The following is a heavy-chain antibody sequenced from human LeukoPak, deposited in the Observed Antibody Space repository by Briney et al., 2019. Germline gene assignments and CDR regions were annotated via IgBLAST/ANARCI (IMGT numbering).Heavy chain of an antibody. J-gene: IGHJ4*02. V-gene: IGHV1-24*01. D-gene: IGHD6-13*01. Sequence: ASVKVSCKVSGYTLTELSMHWVRQAPGKGLEWMGGFDPEDGETIYAQKFQGRLTMTEDTSTDTAYMELSSLRSEDTAVYYCATVDEYSSSPGTWGQGTLVTVSS. CDR2: FDPEDGET. CDR3: ATVDEYSSSPGT. CDR1: GYTLTELS.